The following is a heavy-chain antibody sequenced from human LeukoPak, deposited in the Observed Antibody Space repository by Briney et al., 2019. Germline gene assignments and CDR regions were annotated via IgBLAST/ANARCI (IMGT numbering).Heavy chain of an antibody. J-gene: IGHJ3*02. CDR3: ARQGGSYSRLGAFDI. V-gene: IGHV4-39*01. CDR2: IYYSGST. D-gene: IGHD1-26*01. CDR1: GVSISSSSYY. Sequence: SETLSLTCTVSGVSISSSSYYWGWIRQPPGKGLEWIGSIYYSGSTYYNPSLKSRVTISVDTSKNQFPLKLSSVTAADTAVYYCARQGGSYSRLGAFDIWGQGTMVTVSS.